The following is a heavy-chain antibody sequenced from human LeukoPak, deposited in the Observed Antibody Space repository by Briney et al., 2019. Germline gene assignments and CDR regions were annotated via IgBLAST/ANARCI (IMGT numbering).Heavy chain of an antibody. CDR3: ARERLGELSS. CDR1: GDTFSSYT. D-gene: IGHD3-16*02. V-gene: IGHV1-2*02. CDR2: INPNSGGT. Sequence: GSSVKVSCKASGDTFSSYTISWVRQAPGQGLEWMGWINPNSGGTNYAQKFQGRVTMTRDTSISTAYMELSRLRSDDTAVYYCARERLGELSSWGQGTLVTVSS. J-gene: IGHJ5*02.